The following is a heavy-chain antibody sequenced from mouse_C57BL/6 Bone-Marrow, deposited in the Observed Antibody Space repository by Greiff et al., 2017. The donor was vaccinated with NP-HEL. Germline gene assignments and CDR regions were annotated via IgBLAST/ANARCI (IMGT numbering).Heavy chain of an antibody. CDR3: AKQYGYDVWYFDV. CDR2: ISNGGGST. CDR1: GFTFSDYY. Sequence: EVKLMESGGGLVQPGGSLKLSCAASGFTFSDYYMYWVRQTPEKRLEWVAYISNGGGSTYYPDTVKGRFTISRDTAKNPLYLQKSRLKSEDTAMYYCAKQYGYDVWYFDVWGTGTTVTVSS. V-gene: IGHV5-12*01. D-gene: IGHD2-2*01. J-gene: IGHJ1*03.